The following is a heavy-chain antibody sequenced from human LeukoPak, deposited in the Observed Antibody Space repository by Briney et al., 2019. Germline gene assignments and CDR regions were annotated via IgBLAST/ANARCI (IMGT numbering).Heavy chain of an antibody. J-gene: IGHJ3*02. Sequence: GGSLRLSCAASGFTFSNAWMSWVRQAPGKGLEWVGRIKSKTDGGTTDYAAPVKGRFTISRDDSKNTLYLQMNSLKTEDTAVYYCTTPSSWFGAYAFDIWGQGTMVTVSS. CDR3: TTPSSWFGAYAFDI. CDR2: IKSKTDGGTT. V-gene: IGHV3-15*01. D-gene: IGHD3-10*01. CDR1: GFTFSNAW.